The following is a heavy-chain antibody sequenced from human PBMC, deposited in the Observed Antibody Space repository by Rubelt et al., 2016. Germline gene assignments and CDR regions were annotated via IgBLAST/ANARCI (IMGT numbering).Heavy chain of an antibody. Sequence: QLQLQESGPGLVKPSETLSLNCTVSDGSIFSSSSYWGWIRQPPGKGLEWIGEIYHSGPTTYNPPLESRVTVASGSASAPTLFPLVSCENAPSDTSSLAVXCLAQDV. CDR1: DGSIFSSSSY. D-gene: IGHD6-13*01. CDR2: IYHSGPT. V-gene: IGHV4-39*01. CDR3: AVXCLAQDV. J-gene: IGHJ6*01.